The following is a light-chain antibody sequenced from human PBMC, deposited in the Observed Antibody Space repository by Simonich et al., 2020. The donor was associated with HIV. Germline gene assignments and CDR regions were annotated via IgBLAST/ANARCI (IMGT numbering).Light chain of an antibody. V-gene: IGLV6-57*01. CDR3: QSYDSSNRGV. CDR1: SGSIASNY. Sequence: NFMLTQPHSVSESPGKTVTISCPRSSGSIASNYVQWYKQRPGSSPTTVIYENNQRPSGVPDRFSGSIDSSSNSASLTISGLKTEDEADYYCQSYDSSNRGVFGGGTKLTVL. J-gene: IGLJ3*02. CDR2: ENN.